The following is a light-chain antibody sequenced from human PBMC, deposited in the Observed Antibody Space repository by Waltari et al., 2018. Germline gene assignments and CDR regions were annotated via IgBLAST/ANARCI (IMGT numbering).Light chain of an antibody. CDR1: KLGAKY. CDR2: QDS. J-gene: IGLJ1*01. V-gene: IGLV3-1*01. CDR3: QAWDSSTALV. Sequence: SYELTQPPSVSVSPGQTASITCSGDKLGAKYACWYQQKPGQSPVRVIYQDSKRPSGIPERFSGSNSGNTATLTISGTQAMDEADYYCQAWDSSTALVFGTGTKVTVL.